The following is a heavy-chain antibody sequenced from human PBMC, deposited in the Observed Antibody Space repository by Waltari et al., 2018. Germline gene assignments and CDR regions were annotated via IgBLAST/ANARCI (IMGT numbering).Heavy chain of an antibody. J-gene: IGHJ4*02. CDR1: GFRFGTSW. CDR3: ARDPTTATSFLLHYFDY. V-gene: IGHV3-7*01. Sequence: EVQLVESGGGLVQPGGSLRLSCVASGFRFGTSWMAWVRQSPRRGLEWVANIRGDGDEKYYVDSVKGRFTISRDNAKNSLYLEMNSLRAEDTAVYYCARDPTTATSFLLHYFDYWGQGNLVTVSS. CDR2: IRGDGDEK.